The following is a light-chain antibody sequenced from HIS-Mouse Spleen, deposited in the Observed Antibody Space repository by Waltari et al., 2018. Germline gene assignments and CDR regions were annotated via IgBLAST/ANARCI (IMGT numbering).Light chain of an antibody. CDR1: KLGDKY. J-gene: IGLJ2*01. CDR2: QDS. CDR3: YSTDSSGNHRV. V-gene: IGLV3-10*01. Sequence: SYELTQPPSVSVSPGQTASITCPGDKLGDKYACWYQQKPGQSPVLVIYQDSKRPSGIPERFSGSNSGTMATLTISGAQVEDEADYYCYSTDSSGNHRVFGGGTKLTVL.